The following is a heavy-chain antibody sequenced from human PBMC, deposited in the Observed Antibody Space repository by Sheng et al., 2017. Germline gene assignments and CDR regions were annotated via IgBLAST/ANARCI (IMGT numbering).Heavy chain of an antibody. CDR3: ARSPAAGPYNWFDP. V-gene: IGHV1-18*01. CDR2: ISGYTGDT. D-gene: IGHD6-13*01. J-gene: IGHJ5*02. CDR1: GYTFTSYG. Sequence: QVQLVQSGAEVKNPGASVKVSCKASGYTFTSYGIGWLRQAPGQGLEWMGWISGYTGDTKYAQNVQGRVTRTTDTSTSTAYMELRSLRSDDTAVYYCARSPAAGPYNWFDPVGPTGTLVTVSS.